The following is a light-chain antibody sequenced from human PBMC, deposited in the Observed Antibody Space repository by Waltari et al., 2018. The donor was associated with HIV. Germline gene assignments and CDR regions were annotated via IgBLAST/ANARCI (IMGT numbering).Light chain of an antibody. CDR1: RSNIGSKL. CDR2: KNK. Sequence: QSALTHPPSASGPPGQRVPISCSGTRSNIGSKLVNWYQVPPKPAPKLLIYKNKQRPSGVPDRFSGSKSGTSASLAISGRHSEDEADYYCAAWEDNLNALFGGGTKLTVL. CDR3: AAWEDNLNAL. V-gene: IGLV1-44*01. J-gene: IGLJ2*01.